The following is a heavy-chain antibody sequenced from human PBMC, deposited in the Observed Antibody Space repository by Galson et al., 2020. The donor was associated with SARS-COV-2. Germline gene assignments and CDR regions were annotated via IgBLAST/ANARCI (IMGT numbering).Heavy chain of an antibody. Sequence: ESLKISCKGSGYSFTSYWIGWVRQMPGKGLELMGITRPGESDTRYSPSFQGQVTISADESITTAYLQWSSLKASDTAMYYCATGVAYGSGSDYFDYWGQGTLVTVSS. CDR3: ATGVAYGSGSDYFDY. D-gene: IGHD3-10*01. J-gene: IGHJ4*02. CDR2: TRPGESDT. CDR1: GYSFTSYW. V-gene: IGHV5-51*01.